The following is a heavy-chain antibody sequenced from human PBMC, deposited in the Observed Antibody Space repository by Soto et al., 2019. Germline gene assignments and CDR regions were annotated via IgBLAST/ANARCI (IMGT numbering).Heavy chain of an antibody. J-gene: IGHJ4*02. CDR1: GFPFNTHT. CDR3: TKDRYPDGIWTFDC. CDR2: INAGYNGVT. V-gene: IGHV3-23*01. D-gene: IGHD2-15*01. Sequence: VGSLSLSCASSGFPFNTHTMHLLLLPAVKGLEWVAGINAGYNGVTYYADSVKGRFTISRDDSQDILFLQMHGLRADDTALYYCTKDRYPDGIWTFDCWGKGTLVTVSS.